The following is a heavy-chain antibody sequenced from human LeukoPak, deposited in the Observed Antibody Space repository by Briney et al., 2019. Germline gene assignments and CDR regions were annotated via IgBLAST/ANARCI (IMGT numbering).Heavy chain of an antibody. CDR1: GFTFGDYA. V-gene: IGHV3-23*01. Sequence: PGGSLRLSCTASGFTFGDYAMSWVRQAPGQGLEWVSGLSRGGETTNYADSVKGRFTVSRDTSKNMVFLQMNDLRPEDTAVYYCAKEQRIRHCSEGVCMEGYYFDYWGQGSLVTVSS. D-gene: IGHD2-8*01. J-gene: IGHJ4*02. CDR2: LSRGGETT. CDR3: AKEQRIRHCSEGVCMEGYYFDY.